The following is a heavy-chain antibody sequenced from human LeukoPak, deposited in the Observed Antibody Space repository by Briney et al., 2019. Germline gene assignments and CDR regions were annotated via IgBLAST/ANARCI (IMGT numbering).Heavy chain of an antibody. CDR2: IWYDGSNK. CDR3: AREEYSSSWYNWFDP. Sequence: GGSLRLSCAASGFTFSSYGMHWVRQAPGKGPEWVAVIWYDGSNKYYADSVKGRFTISRDNSKNTLYLQMNSLRAEDTAVYYCAREEYSSSWYNWFDPWGQGTLVTVSS. D-gene: IGHD6-13*01. J-gene: IGHJ5*02. CDR1: GFTFSSYG. V-gene: IGHV3-33*01.